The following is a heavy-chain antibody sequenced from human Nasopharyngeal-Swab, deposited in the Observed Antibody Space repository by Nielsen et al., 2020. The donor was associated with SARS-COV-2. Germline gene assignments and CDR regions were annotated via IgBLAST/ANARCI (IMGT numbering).Heavy chain of an antibody. D-gene: IGHD6-6*01. CDR2: IYSGGST. V-gene: IGHV3-53*01. J-gene: IGHJ6*02. Sequence: GESLKISCAASGFTVSSNYMSRVRQAPGKGLEWVSVIYSGGSTYYADSVKGRFTISRDNSKNTLYLQMNSLRAEDTAVYYCARERRSMGMDVWGQGTTVTVSS. CDR3: ARERRSMGMDV. CDR1: GFTVSSNY.